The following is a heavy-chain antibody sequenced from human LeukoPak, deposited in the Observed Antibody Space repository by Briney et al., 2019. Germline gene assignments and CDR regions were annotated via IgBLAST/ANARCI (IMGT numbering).Heavy chain of an antibody. CDR2: SSGSGGST. D-gene: IGHD1-26*01. Sequence: PGGSLRLSCAASGFTFSSYAMSWVRQAPGKGLEWVSASSGSGGSTYYADSVKGRFTISKDNSKNTLYLQMNSLRAEDTAVYYCANQGREPIDYWGQGTLVTVSS. CDR1: GFTFSSYA. CDR3: ANQGREPIDY. J-gene: IGHJ4*02. V-gene: IGHV3-23*01.